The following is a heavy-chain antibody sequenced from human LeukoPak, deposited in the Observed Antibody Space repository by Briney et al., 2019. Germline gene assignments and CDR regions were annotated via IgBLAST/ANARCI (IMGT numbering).Heavy chain of an antibody. V-gene: IGHV3-23*01. Sequence: GGSLRLSCAASGFTFSSFTMIWVRQAPGKGLDFVSIISGSGDTYYADSVKGRFTISRDNSKKRVFLQMNSLRVEDTALYYCSKRSNWNYAYHLFPPWGQGTLVTLSS. CDR2: ISGSGDT. D-gene: IGHD1-7*01. CDR3: SKRSNWNYAYHLFPP. J-gene: IGHJ5*01. CDR1: GFTFSSFT.